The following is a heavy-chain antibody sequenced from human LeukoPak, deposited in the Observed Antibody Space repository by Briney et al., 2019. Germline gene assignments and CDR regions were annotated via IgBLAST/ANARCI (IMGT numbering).Heavy chain of an antibody. CDR1: GFTFSSYG. J-gene: IGHJ5*02. D-gene: IGHD5-24*01. CDR2: IKQDGSEK. V-gene: IGHV3-7*03. CDR3: ARAWLYEPWFDP. Sequence: GGSLRLSCAASGFTFSSYGMHWVRQAPGKGLEWVANIKQDGSEKYYVDSVKGRFTISRDNAKNSLYLQMNSLRAEDTAVYYCARAWLYEPWFDPWGQGTLVTVSS.